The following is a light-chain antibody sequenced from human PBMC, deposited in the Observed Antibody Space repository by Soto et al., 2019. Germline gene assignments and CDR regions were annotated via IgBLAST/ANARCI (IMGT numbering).Light chain of an antibody. CDR3: QQYNSYSET. Sequence: DIQMTQSPSTLSASVGDRVTITCRASQSISSWLVWYQQKPGKAPKILIYDASSLESGVPSRFSGSGSGTEFTLTISSLQPDDFATYYYQQYNSYSETFGPGTKVDIK. J-gene: IGKJ3*01. CDR1: QSISSW. CDR2: DAS. V-gene: IGKV1-5*01.